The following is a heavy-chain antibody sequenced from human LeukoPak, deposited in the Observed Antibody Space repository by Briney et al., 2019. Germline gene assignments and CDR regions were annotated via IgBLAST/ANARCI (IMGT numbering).Heavy chain of an antibody. CDR3: AKDRRWFGELPYYFDY. CDR2: ISGSGGST. V-gene: IGHV3-23*01. J-gene: IGHJ4*02. CDR1: GFTFSSYG. D-gene: IGHD3-10*01. Sequence: GGSLRLSCAASGFTFSSYGMSWVRQAPGKGLEWVSAISGSGGSTYYADSVKGRFTISRDNSKNTLYLQMNSLRAEDTAVYYCAKDRRWFGELPYYFDYWGQGTLVTVSS.